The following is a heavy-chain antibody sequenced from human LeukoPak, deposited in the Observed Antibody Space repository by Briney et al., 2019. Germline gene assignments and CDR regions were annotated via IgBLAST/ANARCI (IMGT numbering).Heavy chain of an antibody. CDR1: GGSISSGGYY. D-gene: IGHD1-1*01. CDR2: IYYSGST. CDR3: ARDLFPTGRGHIDY. J-gene: IGHJ4*02. V-gene: IGHV4-31*03. Sequence: SETLSLTCTVSGGSISSGGYYWSWIRQHPGKGLEWIGYIYYSGSTYYNPSLKSRVTISVDTSKNQFSLKLSSVTAADTAVYYCARDLFPTGRGHIDYWGQGTLVTVSS.